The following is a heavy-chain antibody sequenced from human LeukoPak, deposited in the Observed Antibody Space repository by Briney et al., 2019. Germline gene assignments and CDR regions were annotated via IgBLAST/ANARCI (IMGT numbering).Heavy chain of an antibody. V-gene: IGHV3-23*01. D-gene: IGHD3-16*01. J-gene: IGHJ3*02. Sequence: PGGSLRLSCAASGFTFSTYAMIWVRQAPGKGLEWVSGINGNGGSTYYADSVKGRFTISRDNSKNTLYLQMNSLRAEDTAVYYCAKTSLLGWGPGAFDIWGQGTMVTVSS. CDR3: AKTSLLGWGPGAFDI. CDR1: GFTFSTYA. CDR2: INGNGGST.